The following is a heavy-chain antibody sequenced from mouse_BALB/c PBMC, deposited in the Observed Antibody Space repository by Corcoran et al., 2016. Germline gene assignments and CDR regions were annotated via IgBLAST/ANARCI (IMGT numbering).Heavy chain of an antibody. J-gene: IGHJ3*01. CDR1: GFNIKDTY. CDR3: ARVPAMITFAY. Sequence: EVQLQQSGAELVKPGASVKLSCTASGFNIKDTYMHWVKQRPEQGLEWIGRIDPANGNTKYDPKFQGKATITAATSSNTAYLQLSSLTSEDTAVYYCARVPAMITFAYWGQGTLVTVSA. CDR2: IDPANGNT. D-gene: IGHD2-4*01. V-gene: IGHV14-3*02.